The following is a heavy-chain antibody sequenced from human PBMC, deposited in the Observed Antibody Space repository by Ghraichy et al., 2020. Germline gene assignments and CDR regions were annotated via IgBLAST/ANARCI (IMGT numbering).Heavy chain of an antibody. J-gene: IGHJ6*02. CDR2: INHSGST. CDR3: ARVRRSSSLWSRVAGMDV. D-gene: IGHD6-6*01. Sequence: SETLSLTCAVYGGSFSGYYWSWIRQPPGKGLEWIGEINHSGSTNYNPSLKSRVTISVDTSKNQFSLKLSSVTAADTAVYYCARVRRSSSLWSRVAGMDVWGQGTTVTVSS. CDR1: GGSFSGYY. V-gene: IGHV4-34*01.